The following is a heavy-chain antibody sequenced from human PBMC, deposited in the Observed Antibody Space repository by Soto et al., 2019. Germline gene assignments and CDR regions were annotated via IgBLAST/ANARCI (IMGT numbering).Heavy chain of an antibody. D-gene: IGHD4-17*01. J-gene: IGHJ6*02. CDR3: SRDVDFGEEDV. CDR2: IYHSGST. V-gene: IGHV4-4*02. Sequence: SETLSLTCAVSGGSISGINWLYWVRQPPGKGLEWIGEIYHSGSTNYNPSLKGRVTISVDKSKNQFSLKLSSVTAADTAVYYCSRDVDFGEEDVWGQGTMVTVSS. CDR1: GGSISGINW.